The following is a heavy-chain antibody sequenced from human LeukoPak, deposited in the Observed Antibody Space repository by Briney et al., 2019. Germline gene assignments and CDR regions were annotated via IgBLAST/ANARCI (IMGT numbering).Heavy chain of an antibody. CDR3: ARGRRYTSGYRVTELGSGYSDY. CDR2: INHSGST. J-gene: IGHJ4*02. D-gene: IGHD5-18*01. V-gene: IGHV4-34*01. Sequence: SETLSLTCAVYGGSFSGYYWSWIRQPPGKGLEWIGEINHSGSTNYNPSLKSRVTISVDTSKDQFSLKLSSVTAADTAVYYCARGRRYTSGYRVTELGSGYSDYWGQGTLVTVSS. CDR1: GGSFSGYY.